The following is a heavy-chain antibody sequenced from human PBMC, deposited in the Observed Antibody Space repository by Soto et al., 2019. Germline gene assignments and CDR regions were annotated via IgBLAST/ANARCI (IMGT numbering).Heavy chain of an antibody. CDR3: ARARTSEVTGLRVKFDP. Sequence: SETLSLTCAVYGGSFSGYYWSWFRQPPGKGLEWIGEINHSGSTNYNPSLKSRVTISVDTSKNQFSLKLSSVTAADTAVYYCARARTSEVTGLRVKFDPWGQGTLVT. CDR1: GGSFSGYY. J-gene: IGHJ5*02. V-gene: IGHV4-34*01. CDR2: INHSGST. D-gene: IGHD2-21*02.